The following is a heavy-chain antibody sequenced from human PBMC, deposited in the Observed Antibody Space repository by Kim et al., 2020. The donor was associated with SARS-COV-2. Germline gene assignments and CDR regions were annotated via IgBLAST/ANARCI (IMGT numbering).Heavy chain of an antibody. J-gene: IGHJ4*02. Sequence: GGSLRLSCAASGFTFSSYSMNWVRQAPGKGLEWVSSISSSSSYIYYAASVKGRFTISRDNAKNSLYLQMNSLRAEDTAVYYCARDRQVGATLDYWGQGTLVTVSS. CDR3: ARDRQVGATLDY. D-gene: IGHD1-26*01. V-gene: IGHV3-21*01. CDR1: GFTFSSYS. CDR2: ISSSSSYI.